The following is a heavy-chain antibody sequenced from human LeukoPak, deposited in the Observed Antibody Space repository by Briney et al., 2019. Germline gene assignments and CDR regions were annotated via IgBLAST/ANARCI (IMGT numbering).Heavy chain of an antibody. Sequence: GGSLRLSCEVSGFTVSNFWMHWVSQGPGKGLEWVARINTDGKVTNYADFVKGRATISRDNAKNTLFLEMSGLRADDTAVYYCSRGYNYRFDFWGQGTLVVVSS. J-gene: IGHJ4*02. CDR3: SRGYNYRFDF. CDR2: INTDGKVT. CDR1: GFTVSNFW. V-gene: IGHV3-74*01. D-gene: IGHD3-22*01.